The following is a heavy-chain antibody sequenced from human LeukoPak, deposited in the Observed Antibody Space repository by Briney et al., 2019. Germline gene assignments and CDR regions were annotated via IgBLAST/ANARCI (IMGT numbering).Heavy chain of an antibody. Sequence: VASVKVSCKASGGTFSSYAISWVRQAPGQGLEWMGRIIPILGIANYAQKFQGRVTITADKSTSTAYMELSSLRSEDTAVYYCARDRGKGFGEPTGPFDYWGQGTLVTVSS. CDR1: GGTFSSYA. CDR2: IIPILGIA. CDR3: ARDRGKGFGEPTGPFDY. J-gene: IGHJ4*02. V-gene: IGHV1-69*04. D-gene: IGHD3-10*01.